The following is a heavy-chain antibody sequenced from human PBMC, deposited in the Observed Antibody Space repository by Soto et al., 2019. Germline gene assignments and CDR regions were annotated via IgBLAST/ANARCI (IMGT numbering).Heavy chain of an antibody. J-gene: IGHJ4*02. CDR2: ISQSGST. Sequence: SETLSLTCSIYSGSFSGFYWSWIRQPPGKRLEWIGEISQSGSTNYNPSLKSRVSISVDTSKNQFSLKLSSVTAADTAVYYCAREGGAVAGIDYFDYWGQGTLVTVSS. D-gene: IGHD6-19*01. V-gene: IGHV4-34*01. CDR3: AREGGAVAGIDYFDY. CDR1: SGSFSGFY.